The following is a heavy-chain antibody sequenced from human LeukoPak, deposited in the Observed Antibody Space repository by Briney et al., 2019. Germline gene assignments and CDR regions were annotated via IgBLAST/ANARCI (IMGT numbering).Heavy chain of an antibody. V-gene: IGHV1-18*01. CDR1: GYTFTSYG. Sequence: GASVKVSCKASGYTFTSYGIRWVRPAPGQGLEWMGWISAYNGNTNYAQKLQGRVTMTTDTSTSTAYMELRSLRSDDTAVYYCARVGEMATITGYYYYGMDVWGQGTTVTVSS. D-gene: IGHD5-24*01. CDR2: ISAYNGNT. CDR3: ARVGEMATITGYYYYGMDV. J-gene: IGHJ6*02.